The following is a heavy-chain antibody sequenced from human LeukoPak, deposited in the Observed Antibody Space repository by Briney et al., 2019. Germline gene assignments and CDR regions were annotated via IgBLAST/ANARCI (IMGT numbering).Heavy chain of an antibody. CDR3: VRVIKGLDP. J-gene: IGHJ5*02. CDR2: IYHSGST. Sequence: TASETLSLTCTVSGYSISSGYYWGWIRQPPGKGLEWIGSIYHSGSTYYNPSLKSRVTISVDTSKNQFSLKLSSVTAADTAVYYCVRVIKGLDPWGQGTLVTVSS. V-gene: IGHV4-38-2*02. D-gene: IGHD3-10*01. CDR1: GYSISSGYY.